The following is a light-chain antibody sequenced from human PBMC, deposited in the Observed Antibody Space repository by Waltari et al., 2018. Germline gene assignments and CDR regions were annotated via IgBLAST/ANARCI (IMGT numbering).Light chain of an antibody. CDR3: QQLSTYPWT. J-gene: IGKJ2*02. Sequence: DIQLTQSPSFLSASVGDRVTSTCRASQGINSFLAWYQQKPGKAPKLLIYAASTLQSGVPSRFSGSGSGTEFTLTISSLQPEDFSAYSCQQLSTYPWTFGQGIRLEIK. CDR2: AAS. V-gene: IGKV1-9*01. CDR1: QGINSF.